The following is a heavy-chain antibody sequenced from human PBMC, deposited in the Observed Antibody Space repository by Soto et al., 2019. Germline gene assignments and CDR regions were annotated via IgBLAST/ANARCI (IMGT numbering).Heavy chain of an antibody. CDR2: LSYDGGNK. D-gene: IGHD3-3*01. CDR3: AGTFRSSWYYFDH. J-gene: IGHJ4*02. CDR1: GFTFSSYA. V-gene: IGHV3-30-3*01. Sequence: PGASLTLSCAASGFTFSSYAMHCVRQAPGKGLEWLAVLSYDGGNKNYADSVKGRFTISRDNSRTTLSLQMSSLRPEDTAVYYCAGTFRSSWYYFDHWGQGTLVTVSS.